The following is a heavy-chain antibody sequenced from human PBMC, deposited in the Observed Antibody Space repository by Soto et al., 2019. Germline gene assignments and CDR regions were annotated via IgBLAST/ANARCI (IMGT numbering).Heavy chain of an antibody. Sequence: SGPTLGNPAQTLTLTCTFSGFSLSTSGVGVGWIRQPPGKALEWLALIYWNDDKRYSPSLESRLTITKDTSKNQVVLTMTNMDPVDTATYYCAHLPLVGATPLGFNYWGQGTLVTVSS. D-gene: IGHD1-26*01. CDR1: GFSLSTSGVG. J-gene: IGHJ4*02. CDR2: IYWNDDK. CDR3: AHLPLVGATPLGFNY. V-gene: IGHV2-5*01.